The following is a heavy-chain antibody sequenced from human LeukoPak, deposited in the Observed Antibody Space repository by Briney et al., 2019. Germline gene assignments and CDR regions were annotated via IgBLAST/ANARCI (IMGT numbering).Heavy chain of an antibody. J-gene: IGHJ4*02. Sequence: GGSLRLSCAASGFTFSSYAMNWVRQAPGKGLEWVSYISSSGSTIYYADSVKGRFTISRDNAKNSLYLQMNSLRAEDTAVYYCARKETAMDPFDYWGQGTLVTVSS. CDR1: GFTFSSYA. D-gene: IGHD5-18*01. V-gene: IGHV3-48*03. CDR3: ARKETAMDPFDY. CDR2: ISSSGSTI.